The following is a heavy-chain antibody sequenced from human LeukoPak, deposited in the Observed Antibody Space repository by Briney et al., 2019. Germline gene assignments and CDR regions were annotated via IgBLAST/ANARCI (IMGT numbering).Heavy chain of an antibody. CDR3: ARDTVAATHDAFDI. D-gene: IGHD2-15*01. J-gene: IGHJ3*02. CDR1: GGSISSYY. CDR2: IYTSGST. Sequence: SETLSLTCTVSGGSISSYYWSWIRQPAGKGLEWIGRIYTSGSTNYNPSLKSRVTMSVDTSKNQFSLKLSSVTAADTAVYYCARDTVAATHDAFDIWGQGTMVTVPS. V-gene: IGHV4-4*07.